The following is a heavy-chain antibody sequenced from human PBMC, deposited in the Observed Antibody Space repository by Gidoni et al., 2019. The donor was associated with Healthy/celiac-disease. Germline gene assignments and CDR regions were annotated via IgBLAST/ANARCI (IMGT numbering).Heavy chain of an antibody. CDR3: ARAGCSGGSCYYGGFDY. V-gene: IGHV4-61*01. J-gene: IGHJ4*02. CDR1: GGSVSSGSYY. CDR2: IYYSGST. D-gene: IGHD2-15*01. Sequence: QVQLQESGPGLVKPSETLSLTCTVSGGSVSSGSYYWSWIRQPPGKGLEWIGYIYYSGSTNYIPSLKSRVTISVDTSKYQFSLKLSSVTAADTAVYYCARAGCSGGSCYYGGFDYWGQGTLVTVSS.